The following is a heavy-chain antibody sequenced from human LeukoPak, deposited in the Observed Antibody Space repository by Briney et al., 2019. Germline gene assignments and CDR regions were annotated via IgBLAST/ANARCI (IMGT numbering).Heavy chain of an antibody. CDR2: IIPIFGTA. Sequence: ESSVKVSCKASGGTFSSYAISWVRQAPGQGLEWMGGIIPIFGTANYAQKFQGRVTITTDESTSTAYMELSSLRSEDTAVYYCASSSSGAFDIWGQGTMVTVSS. J-gene: IGHJ3*02. D-gene: IGHD6-6*01. CDR1: GGTFSSYA. V-gene: IGHV1-69*05. CDR3: ASSSSGAFDI.